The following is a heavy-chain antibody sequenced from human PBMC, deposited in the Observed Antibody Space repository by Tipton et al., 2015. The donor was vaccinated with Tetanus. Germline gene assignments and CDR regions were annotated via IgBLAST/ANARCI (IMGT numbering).Heavy chain of an antibody. CDR1: GYSFASYW. CDR3: ARGSRPGGFSTTGSFPHHFDY. J-gene: IGHJ4*02. CDR2: IYPGDSDT. D-gene: IGHD1-26*01. V-gene: IGHV5-51*01. Sequence: QLVQSGAEMKKPGESLRISCMGSGYSFASYWIGWVRQMPGKGLEWMGIIYPGDSDTRYGPSVQGQVTISVEKSFTTAYLHWSGLRASDTGMYFCARGSRPGGFSTTGSFPHHFDYWGRGTLVTVSS.